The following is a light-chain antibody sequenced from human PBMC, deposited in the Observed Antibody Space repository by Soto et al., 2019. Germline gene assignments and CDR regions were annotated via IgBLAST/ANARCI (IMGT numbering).Light chain of an antibody. V-gene: IGLV2-8*01. CDR3: SSYVDTNSFI. J-gene: IGLJ1*01. Sequence: QSVLTQPPSASGSLGQSVTISCTGTRSDVGGYDYVSWYQQHPGKGPKVLIYEVNKRPSGVPDRFSGSKSGNTASLTVSGLQPEDEADYYCSSYVDTNSFIFGTGTKVTVL. CDR2: EVN. CDR1: RSDVGGYDY.